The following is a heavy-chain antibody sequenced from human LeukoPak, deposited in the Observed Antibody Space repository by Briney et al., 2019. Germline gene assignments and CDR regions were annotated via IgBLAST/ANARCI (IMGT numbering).Heavy chain of an antibody. D-gene: IGHD2-15*01. CDR1: GFTVSSNY. CDR2: MYSGGNT. V-gene: IGHV3-66*01. CDR3: ARDADGGLDY. Sequence: TGGSLRLSCAASGFTVSSNYMSWVRQAPGKGLEWVSVMYSGGNTRYAHSVKGRFTISRDNSKNTLYLQMNSLRAEDTAVYYCARDADGGLDYWGQGTLVTVSS. J-gene: IGHJ4*02.